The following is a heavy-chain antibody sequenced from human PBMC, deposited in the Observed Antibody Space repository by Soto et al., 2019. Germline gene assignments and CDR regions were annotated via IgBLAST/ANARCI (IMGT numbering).Heavy chain of an antibody. J-gene: IGHJ4*02. V-gene: IGHV4-61*01. CDR2: IYYSGST. CDR3: ARGGSGLASDY. D-gene: IGHD6-19*01. CDR1: GGSVSSVSYY. Sequence: SETLSLTCTVSGGSVSSVSYYWSWIRQPPGKGLEWIGYIYYSGSTNYNPSLKSRVTISVDTSKNQFSLKLSSVTAADTAVYYCARGGSGLASDYWGQGTLVTVSS.